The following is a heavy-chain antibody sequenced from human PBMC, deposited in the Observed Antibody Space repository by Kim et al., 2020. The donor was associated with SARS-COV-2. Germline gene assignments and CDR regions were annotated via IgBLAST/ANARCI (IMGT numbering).Heavy chain of an antibody. CDR1: GYTFSNFG. D-gene: IGHD2-21*02. J-gene: IGHJ1*01. Sequence: ASVKVSCTASGYTFSNFGISWVRQAPGQGLEWMGWIIVDNNRTNSAQNFQGRLTLTTDTSTNTAYMELRSLTSDGTAVYFCPRRHGGDIYAYWGQGTLVT. CDR3: PRRHGGDIYAY. CDR2: IIVDNNRT. V-gene: IGHV1-18*01.